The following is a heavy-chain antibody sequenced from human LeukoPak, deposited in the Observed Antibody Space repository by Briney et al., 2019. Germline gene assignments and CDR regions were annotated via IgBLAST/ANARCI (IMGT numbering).Heavy chain of an antibody. V-gene: IGHV5-51*01. CDR3: AREGSSSYAH. Sequence: PGESLKISCKGSGYTFTSNWIGWVRQMPGKGLEWMGSIFPGNSDTRYSPSFRGQVIMSVDKAISTAFLQWSSLKASDSAMYYCAREGSSSYAHWGQGTLVTVSS. J-gene: IGHJ4*02. CDR2: IFPGNSDT. CDR1: GYTFTSNW. D-gene: IGHD1-26*01.